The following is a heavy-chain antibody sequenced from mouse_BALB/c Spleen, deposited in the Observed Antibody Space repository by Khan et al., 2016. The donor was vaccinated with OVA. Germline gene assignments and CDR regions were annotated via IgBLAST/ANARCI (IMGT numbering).Heavy chain of an antibody. Sequence: EVQLQESGPGLVKPSQSLSLTCTVTGYSITSDYAWNWIRQFPGNKLEWMGYISYSGSTSYNPSLKSRITITRDKSKNPFFLQLNYVTTEDTASYDGARSDDGYYALFAYWGQGTLVTVSA. V-gene: IGHV3-2*02. CDR1: GYSITSDYA. CDR2: ISYSGST. D-gene: IGHD2-3*01. CDR3: ARSDDGYYALFAY. J-gene: IGHJ3*01.